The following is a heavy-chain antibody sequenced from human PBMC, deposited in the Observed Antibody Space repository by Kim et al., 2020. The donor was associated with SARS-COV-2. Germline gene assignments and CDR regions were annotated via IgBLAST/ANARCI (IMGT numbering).Heavy chain of an antibody. CDR3: TRNYSSSY. V-gene: IGHV3-74*01. CDR2: INHDGTST. Sequence: GGSLRLSCAVSGITFKDYWMHWVRQGPGKRLVWVSRINHDGTSTTYADSVKGRFTISRDNAKNTLYLQMNSLRVEDTAVYYCTRNYSSSYWGQGTLVTVSS. D-gene: IGHD6-19*01. J-gene: IGHJ4*02. CDR1: GITFKDYW.